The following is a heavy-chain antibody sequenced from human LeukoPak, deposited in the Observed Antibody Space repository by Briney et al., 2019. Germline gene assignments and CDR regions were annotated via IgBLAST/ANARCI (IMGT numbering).Heavy chain of an antibody. CDR3: ATAPILRGEGGEHYRYGMDV. CDR1: VGSISSDNW. Sequence: PSETLSLTCAVSVGSISSDNWWCCVRQSPGKGLDWFGEIYHNGSLNYNPSVKGRVTISADSFKTHFSLKLTSVTAADTAVYYCATAPILRGEGGEHYRYGMDVWGQGTTVIVSS. J-gene: IGHJ6*02. CDR2: IYHNGSL. V-gene: IGHV4-4*02. D-gene: IGHD2-2*02.